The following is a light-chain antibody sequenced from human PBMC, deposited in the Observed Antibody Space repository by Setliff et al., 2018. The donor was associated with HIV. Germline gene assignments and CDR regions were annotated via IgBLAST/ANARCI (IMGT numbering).Light chain of an antibody. CDR1: SSDVGGYNY. CDR2: EVS. Sequence: QSVLTQPASVSGSPGQSITISCTGTSSDVGGYNYVSWYQQHPGKAPKLMIYEVSNRPSGVSNRFSGSKSGNTASLTISGLQAEDEADYYCSSYAITNTRPFGTGTKVTV. J-gene: IGLJ1*01. CDR3: SSYAITNTRP. V-gene: IGLV2-14*01.